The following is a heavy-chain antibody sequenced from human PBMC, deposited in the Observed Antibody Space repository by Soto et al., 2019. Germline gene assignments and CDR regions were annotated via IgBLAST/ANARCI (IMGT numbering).Heavy chain of an antibody. CDR1: GFTFSSYG. CDR2: IWYDGSNK. D-gene: IGHD3-9*01. Sequence: GGSLRLSCAASGFTFSSYGMHWVRQAPGKGLEWVAVIWYDGSNKYYADSVKGRFTISRDNSKNTLYLQMNSLRAEDTAVYYCARGWRYFESHGKNYYGMDFWAQGSTVTVSS. CDR3: ARGWRYFESHGKNYYGMDF. V-gene: IGHV3-33*01. J-gene: IGHJ6*02.